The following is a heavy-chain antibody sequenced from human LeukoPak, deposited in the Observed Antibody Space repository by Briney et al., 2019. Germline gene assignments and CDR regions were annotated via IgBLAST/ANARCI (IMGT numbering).Heavy chain of an antibody. CDR3: ARDAGGSSSWPNPYYYYMDG. D-gene: IGHD6-13*01. Sequence: GASVKVSCKASGGTFSSYAISWVRQAPGQGLEWMGGIIPIFGTANYAQKFQGRVTITTDESTSTAYMELSSLRSEDTAVYYCARDAGGSSSWPNPYYYYMDGWGKGTTVTVSS. CDR2: IIPIFGTA. J-gene: IGHJ6*03. V-gene: IGHV1-69*05. CDR1: GGTFSSYA.